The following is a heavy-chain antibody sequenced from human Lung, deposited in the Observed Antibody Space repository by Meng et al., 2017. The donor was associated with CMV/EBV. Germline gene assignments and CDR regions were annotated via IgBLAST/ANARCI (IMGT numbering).Heavy chain of an antibody. CDR2: TYYRSKWYN. D-gene: IGHD3-22*01. CDR3: ARDLNYYDSSGNYYVGWLDP. V-gene: IGHV6-1*01. Sequence: LXXAISGDNVSSNSAAWNWIRQSPSRGLEWLGRTYYRSKWYNDFAPSVKSRITFNPDTSKNQLSLHLTSVTPEDTAVYYCARDLNYYDSSGNYYVGWLDPWGRGXLVTVSS. J-gene: IGHJ5*02. CDR1: GDNVSSNSAA.